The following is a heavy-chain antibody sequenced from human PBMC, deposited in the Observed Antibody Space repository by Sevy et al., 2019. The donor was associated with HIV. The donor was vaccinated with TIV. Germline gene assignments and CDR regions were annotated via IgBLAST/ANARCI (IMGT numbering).Heavy chain of an antibody. Sequence: SETLSLTCTVSGGSISDYYWSWIRQSPGRGLEWIGYIYHNSGSSNYNPSLKSRVTISVDTSRNQFSLKLTSMTTADTAVYYCARDSGYSGTYYPFAYWGQGALVTVSS. J-gene: IGHJ4*02. CDR1: GGSISDYY. V-gene: IGHV4-59*01. D-gene: IGHD1-26*01. CDR3: ARDSGYSGTYYPFAY. CDR2: IYHNSGSS.